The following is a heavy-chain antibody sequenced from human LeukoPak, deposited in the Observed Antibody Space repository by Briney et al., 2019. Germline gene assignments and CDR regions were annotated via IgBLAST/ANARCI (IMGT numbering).Heavy chain of an antibody. CDR3: ARLVIYYFDY. CDR1: GGSISGSSYY. Sequence: SETLSLTCTVSGGSISGSSYYWGWIRQPPGKGLEWIGSIYYSGSTYYNPSLKSRVTISVDTSKNQFSLKLSSVTAADTAVYYCARLVIYYFDYWGQGTLVTVSS. CDR2: IYYSGST. D-gene: IGHD2-21*01. V-gene: IGHV4-39*01. J-gene: IGHJ4*02.